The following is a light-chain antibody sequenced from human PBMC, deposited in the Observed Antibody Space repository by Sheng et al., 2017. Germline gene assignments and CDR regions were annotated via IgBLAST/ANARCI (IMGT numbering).Light chain of an antibody. V-gene: IGKV1-5*03. CDR3: QQYNSYST. CDR2: ETS. Sequence: DIQMTQSPSTLSASIGYRVTITCRASQSISDWLAWYQQKPGKAPKLLIYETSSLETGVPSRFSASGSGTEFTLTISSLQPDDFATYYCQQYNSYSTFGQGTKVEIK. CDR1: QSISDW. J-gene: IGKJ1*01.